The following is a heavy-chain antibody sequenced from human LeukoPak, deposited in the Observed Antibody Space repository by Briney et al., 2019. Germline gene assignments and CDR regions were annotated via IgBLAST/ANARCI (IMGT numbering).Heavy chain of an antibody. J-gene: IGHJ4*02. CDR1: GFTFSSHA. Sequence: QPGGSLRLSCAASGFTFSSHAMSWVRQAPGKGLEWVSTIGGSGSPIFYTDSVKGRFTISRDNSRNTLHLQMNSLSAEDSAIYYCVKDFDYWGQGTLVTVSS. CDR2: IGGSGSPI. CDR3: VKDFDY. V-gene: IGHV3-23*01.